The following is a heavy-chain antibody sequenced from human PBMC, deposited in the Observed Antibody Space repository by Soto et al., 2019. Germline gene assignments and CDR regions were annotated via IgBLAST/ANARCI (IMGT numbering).Heavy chain of an antibody. CDR1: GFTFSSYG. Sequence: PGGSLRLSCAASGFTFSSYGMHWVRQAPGKGLEWVAVISYDGSNKYYADSVKGRFTIPRDNSKNTLYLQMNSLRAEDTAVYYCAKDRACLITSSGGSCGMDVWGQGTTVTVSS. CDR2: ISYDGSNK. D-gene: IGHD2-15*01. CDR3: AKDRACLITSSGGSCGMDV. V-gene: IGHV3-30*18. J-gene: IGHJ6*02.